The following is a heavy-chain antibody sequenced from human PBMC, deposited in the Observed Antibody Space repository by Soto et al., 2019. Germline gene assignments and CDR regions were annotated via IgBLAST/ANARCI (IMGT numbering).Heavy chain of an antibody. CDR1: GYTFTSYG. D-gene: IGHD3-10*01. CDR2: ISAYNGNT. CDR3: ARGWAYGSVWGAFEI. J-gene: IGHJ3*02. Sequence: QVQLVQSGAEVKKPGASVKVSCKASGYTFTSYGISWVRQAPGQGLEWMGWISAYNGNTNYAQKLQGRVTMTTDTPMXTAYMELRSLRSDDTAVYYCARGWAYGSVWGAFEIWGQGTMVTVSS. V-gene: IGHV1-18*01.